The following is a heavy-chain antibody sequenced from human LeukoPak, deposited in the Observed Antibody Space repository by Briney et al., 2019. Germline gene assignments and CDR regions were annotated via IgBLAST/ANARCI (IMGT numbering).Heavy chain of an antibody. CDR1: GFTFSSYG. V-gene: IGHV3-30*03. Sequence: GGSLRLSCAASGFTFSSYGMHWVRQAPGKGLEWVAVISYDGSNKYYADSVKGRFTISRDNSENTLYLQTNSLRPEDTAVYYCARERIAATGTGWFDPWGQGTLVTVSS. D-gene: IGHD6-13*01. CDR3: ARERIAATGTGWFDP. CDR2: ISYDGSNK. J-gene: IGHJ5*02.